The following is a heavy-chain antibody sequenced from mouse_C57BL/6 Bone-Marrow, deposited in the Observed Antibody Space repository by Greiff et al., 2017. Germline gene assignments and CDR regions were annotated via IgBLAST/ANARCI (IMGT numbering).Heavy chain of an antibody. CDR2: IDPENGDT. CDR1: GFNIKDDY. D-gene: IGHD2-4*01. Sequence: EVQLQQSGAELVRPGASVKLSCTASGFNIKDDYMHWVKQRPEQGLEWIGWIDPENGDTEYASKFQGKATITADTSSNTASQQLSSLTSEDTAVYYCTRLIYYDYGLFAYWGQGTLVTVSA. J-gene: IGHJ3*01. CDR3: TRLIYYDYGLFAY. V-gene: IGHV14-4*01.